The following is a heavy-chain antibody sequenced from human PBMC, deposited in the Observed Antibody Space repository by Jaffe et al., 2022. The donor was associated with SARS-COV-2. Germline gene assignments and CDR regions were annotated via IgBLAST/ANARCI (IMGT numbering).Heavy chain of an antibody. CDR1: GGTFSSYA. V-gene: IGHV1-69*01. Sequence: QVQLVQSGAEVKKPGSSVKVSCKASGGTFSSYAISWVRQAPGQGLEWMGGIIPIFGTANYAQKFQGRVTITADESTSTAYMELSSLRSEDTAVYYCARFIPLRPQQLGGGYFDYWGQGTLVTVSS. J-gene: IGHJ4*02. CDR3: ARFIPLRPQQLGGGYFDY. D-gene: IGHD6-13*01. CDR2: IIPIFGTA.